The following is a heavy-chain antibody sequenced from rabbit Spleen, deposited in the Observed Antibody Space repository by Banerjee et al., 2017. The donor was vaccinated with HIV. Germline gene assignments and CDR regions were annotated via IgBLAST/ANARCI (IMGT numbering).Heavy chain of an antibody. CDR2: IDGVFGTT. Sequence: QEQLKETGGGLVQPGGSLTLSCKASGFDFSTYGVSWVRQAPGKGLEWIGYIDGVFGTTYYARWVNGRFTISSHNAQNTLYLQANSLTAADTATYFCVRGASSTGYYSLWGPGTLVTVS. D-gene: IGHD1-1*01. CDR3: VRGASSTGYYSL. V-gene: IGHV1S47*01. J-gene: IGHJ4*01. CDR1: GFDFSTYG.